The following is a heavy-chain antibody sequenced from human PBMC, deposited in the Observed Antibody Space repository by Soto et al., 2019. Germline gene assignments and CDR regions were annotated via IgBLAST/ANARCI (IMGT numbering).Heavy chain of an antibody. V-gene: IGHV1-69*12. CDR2: IIPIYGTA. J-gene: IGHJ5*02. CDR3: AGGSAYDSSGYYSAWFDP. Sequence: QVQLVQSGAEVKKPGSSVKVSCKASGGTFSSYAISWVRQAPGQGLEWMGGIIPIYGTANYAQKFQGRVTLTADESKSTAAMEPSSLRSADTAVYCCAGGSAYDSSGYYSAWFDPWGQGTLVTVSS. CDR1: GGTFSSYA. D-gene: IGHD3-22*01.